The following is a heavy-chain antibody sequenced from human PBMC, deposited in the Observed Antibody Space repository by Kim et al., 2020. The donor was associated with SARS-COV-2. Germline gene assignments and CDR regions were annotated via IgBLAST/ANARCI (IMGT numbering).Heavy chain of an antibody. Sequence: GGSLRLSCAASGFTFSDHYMDWVRQAPGEGLEWIGRSRNKANSYTTEYAASVKGRFTISRDESSNSLYLQMNSLKIEDTAVYYCVRVGKYYDPDYWGQGTLVTVSS. CDR3: VRVGKYYDPDY. CDR1: GFTFSDHY. V-gene: IGHV3-72*01. CDR2: SRNKANSYTT. D-gene: IGHD3-3*01. J-gene: IGHJ4*02.